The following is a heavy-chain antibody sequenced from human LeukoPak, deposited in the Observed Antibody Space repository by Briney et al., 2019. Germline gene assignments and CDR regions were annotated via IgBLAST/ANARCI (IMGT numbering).Heavy chain of an antibody. CDR2: IFYSGST. D-gene: IGHD6-19*01. CDR3: ARGSPLMAGIYNFDY. Sequence: SETLSLTCSVSSGSISGYYWNWIRQPPGKGLEGIEQIFYSGSTTYNPSLKSPVTISVDSSKNQFSLKVRSVAAADTAVYYCARGSPLMAGIYNFDYWGQGRLVTVSS. V-gene: IGHV4-59*01. J-gene: IGHJ4*02. CDR1: SGSISGYY.